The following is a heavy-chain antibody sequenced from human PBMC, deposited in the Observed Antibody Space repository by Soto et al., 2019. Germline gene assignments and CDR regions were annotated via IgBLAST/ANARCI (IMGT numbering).Heavy chain of an antibody. CDR2: IYYSGST. CDR3: ANIVAKYYFDY. D-gene: IGHD5-12*01. Sequence: PSETLSLTCTVSGGSISSGGYYWSWIRQHPGKGLEWIGYIYYSGSTYYNPSLKSRVTISVDTSKNQFSLKLNSVTAADTAVYYCANIVAKYYFDYWGQGTLVTVSS. V-gene: IGHV4-31*03. CDR1: GGSISSGGYY. J-gene: IGHJ4*02.